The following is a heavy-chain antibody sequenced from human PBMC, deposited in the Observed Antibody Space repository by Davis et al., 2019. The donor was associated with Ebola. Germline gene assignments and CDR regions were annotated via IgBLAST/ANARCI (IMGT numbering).Heavy chain of an antibody. D-gene: IGHD3-22*01. Sequence: GESLKISCAASGFTFSSYWMSWVRQAPGKGLEWVGRIKSKTDGGTTDYAAPVKGRFTISRDDSKNTLYLQMNSLKTEDTAVYYCSTVYSSGRGYWGQGTLVTVSS. CDR2: IKSKTDGGTT. V-gene: IGHV3-15*01. CDR1: GFTFSSYW. J-gene: IGHJ4*02. CDR3: STVYSSGRGY.